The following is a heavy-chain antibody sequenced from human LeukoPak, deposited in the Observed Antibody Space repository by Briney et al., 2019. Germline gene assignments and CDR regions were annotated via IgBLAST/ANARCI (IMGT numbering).Heavy chain of an antibody. CDR3: AKVTVTTIIDY. Sequence: GGSLRLSSSMPEPRAGSSDMRWVHQAPGKGPEWVSTIRGSGGGTHYADSVKGRFTISRDKSKNTLYLQMNGLRAEDRAVYYCAKVTVTTIIDYWGQGTLVTVSS. D-gene: IGHD4-17*01. CDR1: EPRAGSSD. CDR2: IRGSGGGT. V-gene: IGHV3-23*01. J-gene: IGHJ4*02.